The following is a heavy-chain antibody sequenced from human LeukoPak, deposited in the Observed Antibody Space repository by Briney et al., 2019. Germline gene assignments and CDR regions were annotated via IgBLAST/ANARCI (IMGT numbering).Heavy chain of an antibody. CDR1: GFTFSSYA. CDR2: ISYDGSNK. CDR3: ARGSHYYDSSGSNFDY. Sequence: PGGSLRLSCAASGFTFSSYAMHWVRQAPGKGLEWVSVISYDGSNKYYADSVEGRFTISRDNSKNTLYLQMNSLRAEDTAVYYCARGSHYYDSSGSNFDYWGQGTLVTVSS. V-gene: IGHV3-30-3*01. D-gene: IGHD3-22*01. J-gene: IGHJ4*02.